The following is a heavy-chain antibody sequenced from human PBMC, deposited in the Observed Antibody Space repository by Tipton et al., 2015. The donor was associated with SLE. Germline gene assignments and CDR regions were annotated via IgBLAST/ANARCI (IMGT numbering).Heavy chain of an antibody. CDR1: GDSITNHY. J-gene: IGHJ3*02. D-gene: IGHD2-15*01. Sequence: TLSLTCTVSGDSITNHYWNWIRQPPGKGLEWIGYIHYSGTTHDNPSLKSRVTISVDTSKNQLSLKLSSVTAADTAVYYCARDPRTPVFGAFDIWGQGAMVTVSS. CDR2: IHYSGTT. CDR3: ARDPRTPVFGAFDI. V-gene: IGHV4-59*11.